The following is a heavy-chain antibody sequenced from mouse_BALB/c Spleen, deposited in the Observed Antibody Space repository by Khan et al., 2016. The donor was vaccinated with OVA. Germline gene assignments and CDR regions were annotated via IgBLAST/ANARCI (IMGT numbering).Heavy chain of an antibody. CDR2: IDPFNGST. CDR1: GYSFTTYY. CDR3: ARHGTSSWFAY. V-gene: IGHV1S135*01. D-gene: IGHD1-1*01. Sequence: VQLPPSGPELMKPGASVKISCKASGYSFTTYYIHWVKQSHGKSLEWIGYIDPFNGSTTYNQKFKGKATLTVDKSSSTAYMHLSSLTSEDSAVYYCARHGTSSWFAYWGQGTLVTVSA. J-gene: IGHJ3*01.